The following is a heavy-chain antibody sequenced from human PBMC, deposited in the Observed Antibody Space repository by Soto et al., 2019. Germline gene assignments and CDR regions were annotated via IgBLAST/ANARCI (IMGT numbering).Heavy chain of an antibody. CDR3: ARGCSGGSFYSYYYYYYLMAV. V-gene: IGHV1-2*02. Sequence: GASVKVSCKASGYTFTGYYMHWVRQAPGQGLEWMGWINPNSGGTNYAQKFQGRVTMTRDTSISTAYMELSRLRSDDTAVYYCARGCSGGSFYSYYYYYYLMAVWGQGTTVIVSS. CDR1: GYTFTGYY. D-gene: IGHD2-15*01. J-gene: IGHJ6*02. CDR2: INPNSGGT.